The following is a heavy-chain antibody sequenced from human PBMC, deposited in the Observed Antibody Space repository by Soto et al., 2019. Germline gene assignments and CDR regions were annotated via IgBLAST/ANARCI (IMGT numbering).Heavy chain of an antibody. Sequence: GGSLRLSCAASGFTFSSYGMHWVRQAPGKGLEWVAVIWYDGSNKYYADSVKGRFTISRDNSKNTLYLQMNSLRAEDTAVYYCATFEQNYYYYYSMDVWGQGTTVTVSS. CDR3: ATFEQNYYYYYSMDV. CDR1: GFTFSSYG. V-gene: IGHV3-33*01. CDR2: IWYDGSNK. J-gene: IGHJ6*02. D-gene: IGHD3-10*01.